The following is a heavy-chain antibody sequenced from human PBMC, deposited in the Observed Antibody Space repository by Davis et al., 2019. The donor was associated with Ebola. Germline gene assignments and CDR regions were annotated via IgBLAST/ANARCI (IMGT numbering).Heavy chain of an antibody. D-gene: IGHD3-3*01. J-gene: IGHJ4*02. CDR2: IYYSGST. Sequence: MPSETLSLTCTVSGGSISSYYWSWIRQPPGKGLEWIGYIYYSGSTNYNPSLKSRVTISVDTSKNQFSLKLSSVTAADTAVYYCARGRFLEWAIDCWGQGTLVTVSS. V-gene: IGHV4-59*01. CDR3: ARGRFLEWAIDC. CDR1: GGSISSYY.